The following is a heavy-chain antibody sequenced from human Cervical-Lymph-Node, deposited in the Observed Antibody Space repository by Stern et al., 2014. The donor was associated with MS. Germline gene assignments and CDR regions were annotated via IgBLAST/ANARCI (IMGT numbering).Heavy chain of an antibody. D-gene: IGHD2-8*01. Sequence: VQLVESVGGVVQPGTSLRLSCAASGFTLSSYGMHWVRQAPGKGLEWVALIWYDGSNKYYADSVKGRFTISRDNSKDTVYLQMNSLRVEDTALYYCARGGFCTDAACYEFDGMDVWGQGTTVTVPS. CDR3: ARGGFCTDAACYEFDGMDV. CDR2: IWYDGSNK. CDR1: GFTLSSYG. J-gene: IGHJ6*02. V-gene: IGHV3-33*01.